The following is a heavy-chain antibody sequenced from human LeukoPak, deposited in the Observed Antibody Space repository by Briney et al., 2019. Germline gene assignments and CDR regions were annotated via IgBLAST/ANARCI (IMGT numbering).Heavy chain of an antibody. CDR3: ARGAYGSGSYGDNWFDP. D-gene: IGHD3-10*01. CDR2: IYSGGST. J-gene: IGHJ5*02. V-gene: IGHV3-66*01. CDR1: GFTFSSYG. Sequence: GGSLRLSCAASGFTFSSYGMHWVRQAPGKGLEWVSVIYSGGSTYYADSVKGRFTISRDNSKNTLYLQMNSLRAEDTAVYYCARGAYGSGSYGDNWFDPWGQGTLVTVSS.